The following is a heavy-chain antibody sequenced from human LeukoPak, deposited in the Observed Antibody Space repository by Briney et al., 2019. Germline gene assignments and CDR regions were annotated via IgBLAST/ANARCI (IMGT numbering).Heavy chain of an antibody. Sequence: PGGSLRLSCAASGFTFSSCWMSWVRQAPGKGLEWVANIKQDGSEKYYVDSVKGRFTISRDNAKNSLYLQMNSLRAEDTALYYCAKTLRVGATSFLPVFDYWGQGTLVTVSS. D-gene: IGHD1-26*01. CDR2: IKQDGSEK. CDR1: GFTFSSCW. V-gene: IGHV3-7*03. J-gene: IGHJ4*02. CDR3: AKTLRVGATSFLPVFDY.